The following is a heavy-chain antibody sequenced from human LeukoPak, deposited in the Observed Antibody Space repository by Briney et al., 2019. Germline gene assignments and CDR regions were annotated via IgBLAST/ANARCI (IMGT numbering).Heavy chain of an antibody. V-gene: IGHV5-51*01. J-gene: IGHJ4*02. CDR3: ARLGGSYDSYFDY. CDR2: IYPGDSET. CDR1: GYSFTTYW. Sequence: GESLKISCKGSGYSFTTYWIGWVRQLPGKGLEWMGIIYPGDSETRYSQSFQGQVTISADKSISTAYLQWSSLKASDTAMYYCARLGGSYDSYFDYWGQGTLVTVSS. D-gene: IGHD1-26*01.